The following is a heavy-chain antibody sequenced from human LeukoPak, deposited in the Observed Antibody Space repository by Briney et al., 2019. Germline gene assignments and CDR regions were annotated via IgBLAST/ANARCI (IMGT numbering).Heavy chain of an antibody. D-gene: IGHD6-19*01. J-gene: IGHJ4*02. V-gene: IGHV3-23*01. Sequence: GGSLRLSCAASGFTFSSYAMSWVRRAPGKGLEWVSAISGSGGSTYYADSVKGRFTISRDNSKNTLYLQMNSLRAEDTAVYYCAKVRYSSGWSDYWGQGTLVTVSS. CDR1: GFTFSSYA. CDR3: AKVRYSSGWSDY. CDR2: ISGSGGST.